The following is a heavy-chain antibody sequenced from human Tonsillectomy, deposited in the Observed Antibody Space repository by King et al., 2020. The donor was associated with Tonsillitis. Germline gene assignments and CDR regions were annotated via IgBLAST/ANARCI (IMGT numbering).Heavy chain of an antibody. CDR3: ARVWVTRDWNHVDHYYGRDV. CDR2: IYSGGST. D-gene: IGHD1-1*01. V-gene: IGHV3-53*04. J-gene: IGHJ6*02. CDR1: GFTVSSNY. Sequence: DVQLVESGGRLVQPGRSLRLSCAASGFTVSSNYMSWVRQAPGKGLEWVSVIYSGGSTYYADSVKGRFTISRHNSKNTLYLQMNSLRAEDTAVYYCARVWVTRDWNHVDHYYGRDVGGQGTTVPVS.